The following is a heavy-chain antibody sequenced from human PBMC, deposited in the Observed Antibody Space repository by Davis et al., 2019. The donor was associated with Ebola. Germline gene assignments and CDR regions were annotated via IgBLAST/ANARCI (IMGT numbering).Heavy chain of an antibody. V-gene: IGHV4-30-2*01. D-gene: IGHD1-26*01. J-gene: IGHJ5*02. CDR1: GGSISSGGYS. Sequence: LRLSCAVSGGSISSGGYSWSWIRQPPGKGLEWIGYIYHSGSTYYNPSLKSRVTISVDRSKNQFSLKLSSVTAADTAVYYCARGVGAITGWFDPWGQGTLVTVSS. CDR3: ARGVGAITGWFDP. CDR2: IYHSGST.